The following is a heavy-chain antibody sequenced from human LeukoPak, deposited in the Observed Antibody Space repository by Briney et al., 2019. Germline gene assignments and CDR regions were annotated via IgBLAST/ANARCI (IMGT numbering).Heavy chain of an antibody. Sequence: GGSLRLSCATSGFSFTDYPMNWGRQAPGKGLEWISNIRTTAEGAKYAYYADSVKGRVTISRDDGKNTLYLHMNSLRDDDTALYYGAPGQRYAFDYWGQGILVTVSS. J-gene: IGHJ4*02. D-gene: IGHD3-9*01. CDR1: GFSFTDYP. CDR3: APGQRYAFDY. V-gene: IGHV3-48*02. CDR2: IRTTAEGAKYA.